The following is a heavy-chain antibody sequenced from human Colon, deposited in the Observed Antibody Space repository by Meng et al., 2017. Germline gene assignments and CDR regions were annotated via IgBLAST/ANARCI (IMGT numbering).Heavy chain of an antibody. J-gene: IGHJ3*02. Sequence: GESLKISCAAPAFPFSTYEIIWVRQAPGKGLEWVSAISGSGGTTYYTGSVKGRFTISRDNSKNTLCLQMNSLRAEDTAVYYCAKGRIADTSYDAFDIWGQGTMVTVSS. V-gene: IGHV3-23*01. CDR1: AFPFSTYE. CDR2: ISGSGGTT. CDR3: AKGRIADTSYDAFDI. D-gene: IGHD5-18*01.